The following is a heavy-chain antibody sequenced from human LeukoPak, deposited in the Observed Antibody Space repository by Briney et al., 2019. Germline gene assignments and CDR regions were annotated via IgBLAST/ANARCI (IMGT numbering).Heavy chain of an antibody. CDR1: GGSISSYY. V-gene: IGHV4-59*08. Sequence: SETLSLTCTVSGGSISSYYWSWIRQPPGKGLEWVGHMYYIGSTNYNPSLKSRVTISVDTSKNQFSLRLSSVTAADTAVYYSARLASGSYGPLTPFDYWGQGTLVTVSS. D-gene: IGHD1-26*01. CDR2: MYYIGST. J-gene: IGHJ4*02. CDR3: ARLASGSYGPLTPFDY.